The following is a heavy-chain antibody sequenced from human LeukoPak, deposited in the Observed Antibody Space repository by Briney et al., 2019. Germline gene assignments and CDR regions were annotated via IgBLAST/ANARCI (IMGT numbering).Heavy chain of an antibody. J-gene: IGHJ5*02. CDR3: ARVWGLRLGECEDNWFDP. V-gene: IGHV1-69*05. CDR2: IIPIFGTA. CDR1: GGTFSSYA. D-gene: IGHD3-16*01. Sequence: SVKVSCKASGGTFSSYAISWVRQAPGQGLEWMGGIIPIFGTANYAQKFQGRVTITTDESTGTAYMELSSLRSEDTAVYYRARVWGLRLGECEDNWFDPWGQGTLVTVSS.